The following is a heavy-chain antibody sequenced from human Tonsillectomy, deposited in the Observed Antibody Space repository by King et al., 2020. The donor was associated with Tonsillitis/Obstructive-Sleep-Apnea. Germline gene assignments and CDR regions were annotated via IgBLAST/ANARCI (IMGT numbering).Heavy chain of an antibody. CDR3: AREIPALRAFDI. V-gene: IGHV4-34*01. J-gene: IGHJ3*02. CDR2: INHNGST. D-gene: IGHD2-21*01. CDR1: GESFSAYY. Sequence: VQLQQWGAGLLRPSETLSLTCAVYGESFSAYYWSWIRQPPGKGLEWVGEINHNGSTNHNPSPKSRVTISVDTSENQFSLKLNSVTAADTAVYYWAREIPALRAFDIWGLGTMVTVSS.